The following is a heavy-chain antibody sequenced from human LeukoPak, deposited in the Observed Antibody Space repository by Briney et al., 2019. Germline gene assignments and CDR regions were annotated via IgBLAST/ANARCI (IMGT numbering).Heavy chain of an antibody. CDR2: ISSSGSTI. CDR3: ARGVKTGATGYFDY. Sequence: GGSLRLSCAASGFTFSSYEMIWVRQAPGKGLEWVSYISSSGSTIYYADSVKGRFTISRDNAKNSLYLQMNSLRAEDTAVYYCARGVKTGATGYFDYWGQGTLVTVSS. J-gene: IGHJ4*02. V-gene: IGHV3-48*03. D-gene: IGHD1-26*01. CDR1: GFTFSSYE.